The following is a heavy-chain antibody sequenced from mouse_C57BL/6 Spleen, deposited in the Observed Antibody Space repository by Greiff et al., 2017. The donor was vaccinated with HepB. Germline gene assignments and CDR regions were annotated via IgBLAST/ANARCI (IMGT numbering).Heavy chain of an antibody. CDR1: GYTFTSYW. Sequence: VQLQQPGAELVKPGASVKLSCKASGYTFTSYWMQWVKQRPGQGLEWIGEIDPSDSYTNYNQKFKGKATLTVDTSSSTAYMQLSSLTSEDSAVYYCAYTVVASDYWGQGTTLTVSS. CDR3: AYTVVASDY. J-gene: IGHJ2*01. D-gene: IGHD1-1*01. CDR2: IDPSDSYT. V-gene: IGHV1-50*01.